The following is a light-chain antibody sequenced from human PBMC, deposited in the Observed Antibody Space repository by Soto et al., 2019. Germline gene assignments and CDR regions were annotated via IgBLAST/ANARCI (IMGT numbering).Light chain of an antibody. V-gene: IGLV2-14*01. CDR3: SSFTSRFTFV. Sequence: QSVLTQRASVSGSPGQSIAISCTGTRSDVGAYNYVSWYQQHPGKAPKLMISEVTNRPSGVSDRLSGSKSGNTASLTISGLQAEDEADYYRSSFTSRFTFVFGTGTKVTVL. J-gene: IGLJ1*01. CDR2: EVT. CDR1: RSDVGAYNY.